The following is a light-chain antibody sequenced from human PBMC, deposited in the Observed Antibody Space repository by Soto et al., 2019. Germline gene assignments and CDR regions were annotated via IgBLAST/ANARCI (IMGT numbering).Light chain of an antibody. CDR3: QHYGSPSWT. Sequence: EIVMTQSPATLSVSPGERATLSCRASQSVGSNLAWYQQKPGQAPRLLIFGASSRATGIPDKFSGSGSGTDFTLTISRLEPDDFAVYYCQHYGSPSWTFGQGTKVHIK. J-gene: IGKJ1*01. CDR2: GAS. V-gene: IGKV3-20*01. CDR1: QSVGSN.